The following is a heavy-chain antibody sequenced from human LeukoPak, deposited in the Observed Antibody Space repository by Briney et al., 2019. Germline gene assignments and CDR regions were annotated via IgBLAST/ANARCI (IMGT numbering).Heavy chain of an antibody. V-gene: IGHV4-59*11. CDR3: GRDALVGYFSYYYMDL. D-gene: IGHD2-15*01. CDR2: MSNSGST. CDR1: GGAITSHY. Sequence: SETLSLTCTVSGGAITSHYWTWIRQSPVKGLEWIGDMSNSGSTSYNPSLKSRVTISIDTSKNQFSLKLSSVTAADTAVYYCGRDALVGYFSYYYMDLWGKGTTVTVSS. J-gene: IGHJ6*03.